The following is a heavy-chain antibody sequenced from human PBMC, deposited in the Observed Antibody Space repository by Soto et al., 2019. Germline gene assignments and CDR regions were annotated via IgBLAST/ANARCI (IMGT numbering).Heavy chain of an antibody. J-gene: IGHJ4*02. V-gene: IGHV4-30-4*01. D-gene: IGHD3-10*01. Sequence: QVQLQESGPGLVKPSQTLSLTYTVSGGSISSGDYYWSWIRQPPGKGLEWIGYIYYSGSTYYNPSLKSRVTISVDTSKNQFSLKLSSVTAADTAVYYCARGRRMGYYGSGSDDFDYWGQGTLVTVSS. CDR3: ARGRRMGYYGSGSDDFDY. CDR2: IYYSGST. CDR1: GGSISSGDYY.